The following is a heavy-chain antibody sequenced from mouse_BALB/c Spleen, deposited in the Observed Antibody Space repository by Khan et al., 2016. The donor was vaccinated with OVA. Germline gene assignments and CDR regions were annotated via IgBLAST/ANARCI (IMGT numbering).Heavy chain of an antibody. CDR1: GYTFTTYW. CDR2: IDPSTGYT. V-gene: IGHV1-7*01. Sequence: QVQLKQSGAELAKPGASVEMSCKASGYTFTTYWMHWVKQRPGQGLEWIGYIDPSTGYTEYNQKFKDKATLTVDKSSSTAYMQLSSLTSEDSAIDYCRRRGVCCNFTYWGQGTLVTVSA. D-gene: IGHD2-10*02. J-gene: IGHJ3*01. CDR3: RRRGVCCNFTY.